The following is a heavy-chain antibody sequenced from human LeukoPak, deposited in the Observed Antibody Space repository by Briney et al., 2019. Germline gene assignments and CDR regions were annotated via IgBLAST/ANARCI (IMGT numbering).Heavy chain of an antibody. CDR3: ARDLGHMVRGPGVDY. CDR1: GGTFSSYA. D-gene: IGHD3-10*01. V-gene: IGHV1-69*05. Sequence: SVKVSCKASGGTFSSYAISWVRQAPGQGLEWMGRIIPIFGTANYAQKFQGRVTITTDESTSTAYMELSSLRSEDTAVYYCARDLGHMVRGPGVDYWGQGTLVTVSS. CDR2: IIPIFGTA. J-gene: IGHJ4*02.